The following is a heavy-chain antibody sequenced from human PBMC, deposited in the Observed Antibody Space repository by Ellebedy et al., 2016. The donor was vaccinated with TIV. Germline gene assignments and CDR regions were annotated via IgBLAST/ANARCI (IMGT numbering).Heavy chain of an antibody. CDR2: ISYDGNSK. Sequence: GESLKISCAASGFTFNSYAMHWVRQAPGKGLEWVAVISYDGNSKYYADSVKGRFTISGDNSMTTLYLEMNSLRAEDTAVYYCARDLDKSSGWYGGAAYWGQGTLVTVSS. V-gene: IGHV3-30-3*01. D-gene: IGHD6-19*01. CDR1: GFTFNSYA. J-gene: IGHJ4*02. CDR3: ARDLDKSSGWYGGAAY.